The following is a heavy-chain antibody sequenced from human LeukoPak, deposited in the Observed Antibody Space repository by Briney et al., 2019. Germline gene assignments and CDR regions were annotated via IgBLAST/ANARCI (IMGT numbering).Heavy chain of an antibody. CDR3: ARGLKWYRYFDY. V-gene: IGHV4-34*01. CDR2: INHSGST. CDR1: GGSFSGYY. Sequence: PSETLSLTCAVYGGSFSGYYWSWIRQPPGKGPEWIGEINHSGSTNYNPSLKSRVTISVDTSKNQFSLKLSSVTAADTAVYYCARGLKWYRYFDYWGQGTLVTVSP. D-gene: IGHD2-2*01. J-gene: IGHJ4*02.